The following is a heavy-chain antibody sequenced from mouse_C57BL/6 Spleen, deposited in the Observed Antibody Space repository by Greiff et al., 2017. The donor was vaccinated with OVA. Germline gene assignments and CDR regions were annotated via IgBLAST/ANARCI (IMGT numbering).Heavy chain of an antibody. CDR1: GYTFTDYE. CDR2: IDPETGGT. CDR3: TRAVVARYFDV. Sequence: VKLMESGAELVRPGASVTLSCKASGYTFTDYEMHWVKQTPVHGLEWIGAIDPETGGTAYNQKFKGKAILTADKSSSTAYMELRSLTSEDSAVYYCTRAVVARYFDVWGTGTTVTVSS. V-gene: IGHV1-15*01. D-gene: IGHD1-1*01. J-gene: IGHJ1*03.